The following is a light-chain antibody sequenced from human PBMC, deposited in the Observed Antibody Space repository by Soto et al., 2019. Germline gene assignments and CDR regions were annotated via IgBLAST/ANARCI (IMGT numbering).Light chain of an antibody. V-gene: IGKV3-20*01. CDR3: QQYGISPWT. CDR2: DAS. J-gene: IGKJ1*01. Sequence: VLTQSPGPLSLSPGERATLFCRASPSVSGSFLAWYHQKPGQAPRLLMYDASNRATGIPARFSGSGSGTDFTLTISSLEPEDCAVYYCQQYGISPWTFGQGTKVDI. CDR1: PSVSGSF.